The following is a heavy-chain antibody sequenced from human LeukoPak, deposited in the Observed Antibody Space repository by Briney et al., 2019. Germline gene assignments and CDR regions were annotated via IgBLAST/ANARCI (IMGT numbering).Heavy chain of an antibody. CDR2: ISGSGGSL. D-gene: IGHD1-26*01. Sequence: GGSLRLSCAASGFSFYNFAMSWVRQAPGKGLEWVSGISGSGGSLYYAESVKGRFSISRDVSKSMLYLEMKSLRVDDTAVYYCVKVSGRGPRGPFDSWGQGTLVTVSS. J-gene: IGHJ4*02. V-gene: IGHV3-23*01. CDR1: GFSFYNFA. CDR3: VKVSGRGPRGPFDS.